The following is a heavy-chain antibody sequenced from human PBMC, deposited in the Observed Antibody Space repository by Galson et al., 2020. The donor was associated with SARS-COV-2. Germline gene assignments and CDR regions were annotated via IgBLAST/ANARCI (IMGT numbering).Heavy chain of an antibody. J-gene: IGHJ5*02. V-gene: IGHV5-10-1*01. CDR3: ASPYYYDSSGYHH. CDR2: IDPSDSYN. Sequence: SCQGSGCSFTSYWISWVRQIPGKGREGMGRIDPSDSYNNYSPTFQGHVTNSADKSISTAHLEWSSLKASRTAMYYGASPYYYDSSGYHHWGQGTLVTVSS. CDR1: GCSFTSYW. D-gene: IGHD3-22*01.